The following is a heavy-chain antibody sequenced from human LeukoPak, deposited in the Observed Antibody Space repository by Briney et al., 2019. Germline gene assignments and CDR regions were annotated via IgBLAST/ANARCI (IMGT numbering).Heavy chain of an antibody. D-gene: IGHD6-19*01. CDR2: VGSGMTT. V-gene: IGHV3-23*01. CDR1: GFTFIAHT. CDR3: AKPVRVSSSGWYRALGY. J-gene: IGHJ4*02. Sequence: GGSLRLSCAASGFTFIAHTMSWVRQVQEKGLEWVSSVGSGMTTFYADSVKGRFTISRDNSKNTLYLQMNSLRAEDTAVYYCAKPVRVSSSGWYRALGYWGQGTLVTVSS.